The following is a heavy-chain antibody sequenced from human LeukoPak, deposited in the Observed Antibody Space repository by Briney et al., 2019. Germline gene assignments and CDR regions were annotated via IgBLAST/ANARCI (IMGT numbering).Heavy chain of an antibody. CDR3: ARAPRGFYYYDSSGYSTDFDY. CDR1: GYTFTGYY. V-gene: IGHV1-2*06. D-gene: IGHD3-22*01. J-gene: IGHJ4*02. CDR2: INPNSGDT. Sequence: ASVKVSCKVSGYTFTGYYMHWVRQAPGQGLEWMGRINPNSGDTNYAQKFQGRVTMTRDTSISTAYMELSRLRSDDTAVYYCARAPRGFYYYDSSGYSTDFDYWGQGTLVTVSS.